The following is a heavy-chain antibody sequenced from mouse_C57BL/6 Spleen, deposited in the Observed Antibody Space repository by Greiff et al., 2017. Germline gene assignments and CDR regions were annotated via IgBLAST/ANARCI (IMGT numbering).Heavy chain of an antibody. CDR1: GYTFTSYW. Sequence: VQLQQPGAELVKPGASVKLSCKASGYTFTSYWMHWVKQRPGQGLEWIGMIHPNSGSTNYNEKFKSKATLTVDKSSSTAYMQLSSLTSEDSAVYYCARSDGSRGYFDYWGQGTTLTVSS. D-gene: IGHD1-1*01. CDR2: IHPNSGST. CDR3: ARSDGSRGYFDY. V-gene: IGHV1-64*01. J-gene: IGHJ2*01.